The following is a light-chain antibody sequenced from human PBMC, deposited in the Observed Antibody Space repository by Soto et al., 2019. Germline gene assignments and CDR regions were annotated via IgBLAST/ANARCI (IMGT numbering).Light chain of an antibody. CDR2: SNN. CDR3: AAWDDSLNGVL. J-gene: IGLJ2*01. V-gene: IGLV1-44*01. Sequence: QSVLTQSPSASGTPGQTITISCSGSSSHIGSTTVNWYQHLPGTAPKVLIYSNNRRPSGVPDRFSGSKSGTSASLAISGLQSEDEADYYCAAWDDSLNGVLFGGGTKVTVL. CDR1: SSHIGSTT.